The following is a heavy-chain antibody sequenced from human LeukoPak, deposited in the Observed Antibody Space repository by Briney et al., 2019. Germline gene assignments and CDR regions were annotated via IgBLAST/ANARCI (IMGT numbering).Heavy chain of an antibody. CDR2: MSSDGSQK. V-gene: IGHV3-30*03. J-gene: IGHJ4*02. CDR3: ARGGWLVQFFGDF. D-gene: IGHD6-19*01. CDR1: GFTFSHYG. Sequence: QPGGSLRLSCEASGFTFSHYGIHWVRQVSGKGLEWVAVMSSDGSQKFYGDSVKGRFTISRDNSKNTLYLQMNSLRLEDTAVYYCARGGWLVQFFGDFWGQGTLVTVSS.